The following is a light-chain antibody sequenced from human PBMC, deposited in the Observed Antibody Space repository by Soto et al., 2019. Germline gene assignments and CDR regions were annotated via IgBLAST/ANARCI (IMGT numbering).Light chain of an antibody. CDR1: QSVGTR. CDR3: QHYRSGHPMT. J-gene: IGKJ5*01. V-gene: IGKV3-20*01. CDR2: GAS. Sequence: EILLTQSPDTLSLSPGERATLSCRAAQSVGTRLAWYQHKTGQAPRLLISGASSRATGIPDRFTGSGSETSFTLTISRLEPEDFALYYCQHYRSGHPMTFGQGTRLEIK.